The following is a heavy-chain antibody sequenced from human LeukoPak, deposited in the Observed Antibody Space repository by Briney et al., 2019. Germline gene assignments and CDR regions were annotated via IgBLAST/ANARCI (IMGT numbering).Heavy chain of an antibody. D-gene: IGHD1-14*01. CDR3: AKDTTPPKAGFDP. V-gene: IGHV3-30*02. J-gene: IGHJ5*02. CDR2: IRYDGSNK. Sequence: PGGSLRLSCAASGFTFSSYGMHWVRQAPGKGLEWVAFIRYDGSNKYYADSVKGRFTIPRDNSKNTLYLQMNSLRAEDTAVYYCAKDTTPPKAGFDPWGQGTLVTVSS. CDR1: GFTFSSYG.